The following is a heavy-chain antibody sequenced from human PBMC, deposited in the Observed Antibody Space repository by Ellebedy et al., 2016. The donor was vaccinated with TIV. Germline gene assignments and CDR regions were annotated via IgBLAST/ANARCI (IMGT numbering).Heavy chain of an antibody. Sequence: AASVKVSCKASGYTFTSYGISWVRQAPGQGLEWMGWINPNSGATKYAQKFQGRVTMTRDTTISTAYMEVSRLASADTAVHYCAKEHSGWYNGADYWGQGTLVTVSS. J-gene: IGHJ4*02. CDR2: INPNSGAT. CDR1: GYTFTSYG. D-gene: IGHD6-19*01. CDR3: AKEHSGWYNGADY. V-gene: IGHV1-2*02.